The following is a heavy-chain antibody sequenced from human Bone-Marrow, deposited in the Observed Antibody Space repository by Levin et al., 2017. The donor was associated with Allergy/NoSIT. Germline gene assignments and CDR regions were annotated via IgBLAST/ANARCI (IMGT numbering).Heavy chain of an antibody. CDR3: ARDPEGIAAPPTTF. CDR1: GFTVSSHY. CDR2: IYSGGST. Sequence: GESLKISCAVSGFTVSSHYMSWVRQAPGKGLEWVSIIYSGGSTYYADSVKGRFTISRDNSKNTLYLQMNSLRPDDTAVYFCARDPEGIAAPPTTFWGQGTLVTVSS. V-gene: IGHV3-66*02. D-gene: IGHD6-13*01. J-gene: IGHJ4*02.